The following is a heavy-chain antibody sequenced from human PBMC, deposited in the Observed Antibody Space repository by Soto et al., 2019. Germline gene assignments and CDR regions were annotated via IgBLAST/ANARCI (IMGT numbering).Heavy chain of an antibody. CDR1: GFTFSSYS. D-gene: IGHD2-2*01. V-gene: IGHV3-48*02. CDR3: ARGVQIIVLLPAAIDY. CDR2: IHNSSSTI. Sequence: EVQLVESGGGLVQPGASLRLSCAASGFTFSSYSMNWVRQAPGKGLEWVSYIHNSSSTIYYADSVRGRFTISRDNAKNSLYLQMNSLRDEDTAVYYCARGVQIIVLLPAAIDYWGQGTLVTVFS. J-gene: IGHJ4*02.